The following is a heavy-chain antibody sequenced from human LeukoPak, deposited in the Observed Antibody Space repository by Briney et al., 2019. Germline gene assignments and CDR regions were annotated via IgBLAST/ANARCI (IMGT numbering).Heavy chain of an antibody. CDR2: IRSKANSYAT. CDR1: GFTFSGSA. J-gene: IGHJ4*02. Sequence: GGSLRLSCAASGFTFSGSAMHRVRQASGKGLEWVGRIRSKANSYATAYAASVKGRFTISRDDSKNTAYLQMNSLKTEDTAVYYCTRRRDYYDSSGYYSTFDYWGQGTLVTVSS. V-gene: IGHV3-73*01. CDR3: TRRRDYYDSSGYYSTFDY. D-gene: IGHD3-22*01.